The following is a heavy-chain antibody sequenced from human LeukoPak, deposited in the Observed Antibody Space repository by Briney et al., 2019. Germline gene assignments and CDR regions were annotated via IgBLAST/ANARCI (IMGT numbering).Heavy chain of an antibody. CDR3: ARALSSLRLYYFDY. V-gene: IGHV1-2*02. CDR1: GYTFTGCY. J-gene: IGHJ4*02. D-gene: IGHD6-6*01. Sequence: ASVKVSCKASGYTFTGCYIHWVRQAPGQGLEWMGWINPNSGGTNYAQNLEGRVTMTRDTSISTAYMELSSLTSDDTAVYYCARALSSLRLYYFDYWGQGTLITVSS. CDR2: INPNSGGT.